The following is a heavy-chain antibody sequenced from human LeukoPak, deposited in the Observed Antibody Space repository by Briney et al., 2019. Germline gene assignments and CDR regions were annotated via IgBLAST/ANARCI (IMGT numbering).Heavy chain of an antibody. D-gene: IGHD2-2*01. J-gene: IGHJ3*01. CDR2: KYYSGSA. CDR1: GVSVSDGRSY. CDR3: ATPYCSSISCLDVFNV. V-gene: IGHV4-31*03. Sequence: PSQTLSLTCNVSGVSVSDGRSYWTWIRQHPGKGLEWIGYKYYSGSAKYNPSLKSRLTISIDTSKNQFSLQLSSVTAADTATYYCATPYCSSISCLDVFNVWGQGTRVTVSS.